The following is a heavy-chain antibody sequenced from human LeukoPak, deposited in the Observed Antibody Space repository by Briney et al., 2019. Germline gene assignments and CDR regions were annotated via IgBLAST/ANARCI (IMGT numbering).Heavy chain of an antibody. D-gene: IGHD1-26*01. CDR1: GGSLRGSY. Sequence: SETLSLTCTVSGGSLRGSYCSWIRQPAGKGLEWIGRIYTSGSTNYNPSLKSRVTISVETTKNQFSLHLSSVTAADMAVYYCARDIREVGESHYFDYWGQGTLVTVTS. J-gene: IGHJ4*02. CDR2: IYTSGST. V-gene: IGHV4-4*07. CDR3: ARDIREVGESHYFDY.